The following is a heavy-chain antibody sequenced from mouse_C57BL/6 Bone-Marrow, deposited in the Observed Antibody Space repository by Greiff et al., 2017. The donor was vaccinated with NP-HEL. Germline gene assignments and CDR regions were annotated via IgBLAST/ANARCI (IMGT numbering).Heavy chain of an antibody. J-gene: IGHJ2*01. CDR3: ARDRGY. CDR1: GFTFSSYA. Sequence: DVKLVESGGGLVKPGGSLKLSCAASGFTFSSYAMSWVRQTPEKRLEWVATISDGGGYTYYPDNVKGRFTISRDNAKNNLYLQMSHLKSEDTAMYYCARDRGYWGQGTTLTVSS. CDR2: ISDGGGYT. V-gene: IGHV5-4*01. D-gene: IGHD3-1*01.